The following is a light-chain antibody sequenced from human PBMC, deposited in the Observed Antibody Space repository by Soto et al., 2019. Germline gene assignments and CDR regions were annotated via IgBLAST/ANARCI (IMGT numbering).Light chain of an antibody. J-gene: IGKJ2*01. CDR2: GAS. CDR1: QSVSSSQ. CDR3: QQFGRTPEYT. V-gene: IGKV3-20*01. Sequence: EIVLTQSPGTLSLSPGERATLSCRASQSVSSSQLAWYQQKPGQAPRLLIYGASTTATGVPDRFSGGGSGTEFTLTTSRLEPEDFAVYFCQQFGRTPEYTFGQGTKLEVK.